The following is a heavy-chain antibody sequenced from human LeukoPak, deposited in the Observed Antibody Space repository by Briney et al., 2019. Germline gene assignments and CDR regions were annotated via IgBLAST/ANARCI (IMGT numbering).Heavy chain of an antibody. V-gene: IGHV3-7*01. CDR2: IKQDGGEK. J-gene: IGHJ4*02. CDR3: ARARGGYDLDY. D-gene: IGHD5-12*01. Sequence: SGGSLRLSCAASGFTFSSYWMSWVRQAPGKGLEWVANIKQDGGEKYYVESVKGRFTISRDNVKNSLYLQMNSLRVEDTAVYYCARARGGYDLDYWGQGTLATVSS. CDR1: GFTFSSYW.